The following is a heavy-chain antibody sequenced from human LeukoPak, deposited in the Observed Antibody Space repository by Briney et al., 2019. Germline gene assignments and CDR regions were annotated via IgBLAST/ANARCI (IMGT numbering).Heavy chain of an antibody. V-gene: IGHV1-69*13. CDR2: IIPIFGTA. J-gene: IGHJ4*02. CDR1: GGTFSSYA. CDR3: AQTRRRDGYNWHFDY. Sequence: GASVKVSCKASGGTFSSYAISWVRQAPGQGLEWVGGIIPIFGTANYAQKFQGRVTITADESTSTAYMELSSLRSEDTAVYYCAQTRRRDGYNWHFDYWGQGTLVTVSS. D-gene: IGHD5-24*01.